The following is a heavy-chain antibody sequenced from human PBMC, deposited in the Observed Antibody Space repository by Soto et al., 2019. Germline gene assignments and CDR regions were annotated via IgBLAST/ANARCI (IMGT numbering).Heavy chain of an antibody. Sequence: SETLSLTCTVSGGSISRDDYYWSWIRQPPGKGLEWIGYIYHSGNIYYNPSLKSRVTISVDRSKNQFSLKLSSVTAADTAVYYCARIPSPWGQGTLVTVSS. V-gene: IGHV4-30-2*01. D-gene: IGHD2-21*01. J-gene: IGHJ5*02. CDR2: IYHSGNI. CDR3: ARIPSP. CDR1: GGSISRDDYY.